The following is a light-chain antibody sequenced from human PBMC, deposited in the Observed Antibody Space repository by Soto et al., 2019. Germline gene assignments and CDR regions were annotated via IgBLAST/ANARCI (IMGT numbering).Light chain of an antibody. CDR2: SIN. J-gene: IGLJ1*01. CDR1: SSNIGSNT. Sequence: QSVLTQPPSASGTPGQRVTISCSGSSSNIGSNTVNWYQQLPGTAPKLLIYSINQRPSGVPDRFSGSKSGTSASLAISGLQSEDEADYYCAAWDDSLNGHVFGTGTKVTVL. V-gene: IGLV1-44*01. CDR3: AAWDDSLNGHV.